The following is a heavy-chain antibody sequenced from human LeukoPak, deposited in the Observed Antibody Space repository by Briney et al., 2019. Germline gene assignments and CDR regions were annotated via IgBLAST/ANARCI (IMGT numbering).Heavy chain of an antibody. CDR2: IFYSGGT. V-gene: IGHV4-39*07. CDR1: GGSINTPNYY. J-gene: IGHJ6*03. Sequence: SETLSLTCTVSGGSINTPNYYWGWIRQTPGKGLEWIGNIFYSGGTYYSPSLTSRVTISLDTSKNQFSLKLSSATAADTAVYYCARDRFDDRSGYYYHYQYYMDVWGKGTTVTVSS. D-gene: IGHD3-22*01. CDR3: ARDRFDDRSGYYYHYQYYMDV.